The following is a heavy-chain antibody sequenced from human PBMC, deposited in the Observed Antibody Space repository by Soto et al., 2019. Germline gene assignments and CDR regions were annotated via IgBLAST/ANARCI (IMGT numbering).Heavy chain of an antibody. CDR3: AKDRWVGRYYYYGMDV. D-gene: IGHD1-26*01. CDR2: ISGSGGST. J-gene: IGHJ6*02. V-gene: IGHV3-23*01. CDR1: GFTFSSYA. Sequence: GGSLRLSCAASGFTFSSYAMSWVRQAPGKGLEWVSAISGSGGSTYYADSVKGRFTISRDNSKNTLYLQMNSLRAEDTAVYYCAKDRWVGRYYYYGMDVWGQGTTVTVSS.